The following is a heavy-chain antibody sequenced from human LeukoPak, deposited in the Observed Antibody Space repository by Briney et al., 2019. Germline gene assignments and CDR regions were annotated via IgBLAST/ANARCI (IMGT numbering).Heavy chain of an antibody. J-gene: IGHJ4*02. D-gene: IGHD6-6*01. V-gene: IGHV4-59*08. CDR3: ARHRAYSSSSPFDY. CDR1: GGSISSLY. CDR2: IYYTGST. Sequence: PSETLSLACSVSGGSISSLYWSWIRQPPGKGLEWIGYIYYTGSTNYNPSLKSRVTMFVDMSKNQFSLRLSSVTAADTAVYYCARHRAYSSSSPFDYWGQGTLVTVSS.